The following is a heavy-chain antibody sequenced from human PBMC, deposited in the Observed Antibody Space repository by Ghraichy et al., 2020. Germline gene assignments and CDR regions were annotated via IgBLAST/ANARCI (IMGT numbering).Heavy chain of an antibody. CDR1: GFTFDDYT. D-gene: IGHD1-26*01. V-gene: IGHV3-43*01. CDR2: ISWDGGST. Sequence: GESLNISCAASGFTFDDYTMHWVRQAPGKGLEWVSLISWDGGSTYYADSVKGRFTISRDNSKNSLYLQMNSLRTEDTALYYCAKVVSGSYYYGMDVWGQGTTVTVSS. CDR3: AKVVSGSYYYGMDV. J-gene: IGHJ6*02.